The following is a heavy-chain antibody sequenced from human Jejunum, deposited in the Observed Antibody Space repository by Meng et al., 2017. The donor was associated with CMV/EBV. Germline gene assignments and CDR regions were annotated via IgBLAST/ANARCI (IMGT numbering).Heavy chain of an antibody. J-gene: IGHJ4*02. CDR3: AKSRLSD. V-gene: IGHV3-23*03. CDR1: GFAVGSYT. Sequence: SLSLSCVASGFAVGSYTRSWVRQSPGKGLEWVSLIYADGGSYYIDSVKGRFTISRDNSKNTLYLQMNSLRVDDTAVYYCAKSRLSDCGPGTLVTVSS. CDR2: IYADGGS.